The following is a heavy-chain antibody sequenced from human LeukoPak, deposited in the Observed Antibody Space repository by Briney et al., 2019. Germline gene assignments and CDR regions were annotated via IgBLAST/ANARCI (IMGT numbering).Heavy chain of an antibody. V-gene: IGHV3-30*18. Sequence: GRSLRLSCEASGSTLSDYPMHWVRQAPGKGLQWVAVISYDGSNKFYADSVKGRFTISRDNSKNTLSLQMNSLRAEDTAVYYCANLPSYWGQGTLVTVSS. CDR3: ANLPSY. D-gene: IGHD2-2*01. CDR2: ISYDGSNK. CDR1: GSTLSDYP. J-gene: IGHJ4*02.